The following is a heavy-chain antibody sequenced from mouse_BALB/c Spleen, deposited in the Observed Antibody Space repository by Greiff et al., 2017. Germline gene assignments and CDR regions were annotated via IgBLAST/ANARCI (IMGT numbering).Heavy chain of an antibody. CDR3: ARWRDYDYFDY. J-gene: IGHJ2*01. CDR1: GYSITSDYA. V-gene: IGHV3-2*02. Sequence: EVKLVESGPGLVKPSQSLSLTCTVTGYSITSDYAWNWIRQFPGNKLEWMGYISYSGSTSYNPSLKSRISITRDTSKNQFFLQLNSVTTEDTATYYCARWRDYDYFDYWGQGTTLTVSS. CDR2: ISYSGST. D-gene: IGHD2-4*01.